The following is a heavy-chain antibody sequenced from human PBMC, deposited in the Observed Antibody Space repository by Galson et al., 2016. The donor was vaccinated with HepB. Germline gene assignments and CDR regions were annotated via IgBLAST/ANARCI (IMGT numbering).Heavy chain of an antibody. CDR3: AVVGDVSRD. J-gene: IGHJ4*02. CDR2: IHRGGGT. Sequence: SLRLSCAASGFTVSASSMTWVRQAPCKGLEWVSTIHRGGGTYYTYSVKGRFTIARDSSKNTLYLQMSSLKVEDTAVYYCAVVGDVSRDWGQGTLVTVSS. V-gene: IGHV3-66*01. CDR1: GFTVSASS. D-gene: IGHD2-21*01.